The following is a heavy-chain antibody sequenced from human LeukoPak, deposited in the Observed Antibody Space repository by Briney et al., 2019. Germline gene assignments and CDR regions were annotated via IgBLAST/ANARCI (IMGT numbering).Heavy chain of an antibody. CDR1: GGSISSYY. CDR2: IYTSGST. V-gene: IGHV4-4*07. CDR3: GRARGGNCYWCFDF. J-gene: IGHJ4*02. Sequence: SETLSLTCTVSGGSISSYYWSWIRQPAGKGLEWIGRIYTSGSTNYNPSLKSRVTISVDTSKNQFSLTLTSVTAADTAVYYCGRARGGNCYWCFDFWGQGSLVRVSS. D-gene: IGHD2-21*02.